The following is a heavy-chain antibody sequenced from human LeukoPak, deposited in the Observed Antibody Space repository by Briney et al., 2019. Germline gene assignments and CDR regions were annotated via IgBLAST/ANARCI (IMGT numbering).Heavy chain of an antibody. CDR1: GYTFTSYD. CDR2: VNTNTGNP. D-gene: IGHD3-22*01. CDR3: ARDPNHYYDSSAYYGDY. J-gene: IGHJ4*02. V-gene: IGHV7-4-1*02. Sequence: ASVKVSCKASGYTFTSYDISWVRQAPGQGLEWMGWVNTNTGNPTYAQGFTGRFVFSLDTSVSTAYLQISSLKAEDTAVYYCARDPNHYYDSSAYYGDYWGQGTLVTVSS.